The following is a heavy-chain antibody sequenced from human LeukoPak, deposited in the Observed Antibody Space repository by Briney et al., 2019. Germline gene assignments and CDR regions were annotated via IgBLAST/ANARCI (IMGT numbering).Heavy chain of an antibody. CDR2: INPNSGGT. CDR3: ARDFMGGDVFDI. D-gene: IGHD1-26*01. CDR1: GYTFTGYY. Sequence: ASVKVSCKASGYTFTGYYMHWVRQAPGQGLEWMGWINPNSGGTNYAQKFQGRVTMTRDTSISTACMELSRLRSDDTAVYYCARDFMGGDVFDIWGQGTMVTVSS. V-gene: IGHV1-2*02. J-gene: IGHJ3*02.